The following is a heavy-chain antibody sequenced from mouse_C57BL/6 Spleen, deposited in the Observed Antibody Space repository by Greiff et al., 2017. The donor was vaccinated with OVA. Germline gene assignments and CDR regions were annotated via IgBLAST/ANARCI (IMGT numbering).Heavy chain of an antibody. V-gene: IGHV7-3*01. J-gene: IGHJ1*03. D-gene: IGHD2-1*01. Sequence: EVKLMESGGGLVQPGGSLSLSCAASGFTFTDYYMSWVRQPPGKALEWLGFIRNKANGYTTEYSASVKGRFTISRDNSQSILYLQMSALRDEDSATYYCARSTGNYWYFDVWGTGTTVTVSS. CDR1: GFTFTDYY. CDR3: ARSTGNYWYFDV. CDR2: IRNKANGYTT.